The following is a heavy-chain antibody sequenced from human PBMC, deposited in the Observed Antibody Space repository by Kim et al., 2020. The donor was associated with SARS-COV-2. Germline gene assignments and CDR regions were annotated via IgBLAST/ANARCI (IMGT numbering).Heavy chain of an antibody. V-gene: IGHV4-39*01. CDR1: GGSISSSSYY. D-gene: IGHD4-17*01. CDR3: ARRSDDYGVTNWFDP. Sequence: SETLSLTCTVSGGSISSSSYYWGWIRQPPGKGLEWIGSIYYSGSTYYNPSLKSRVTISVDTSKNQFSLKLSSVTAADTAVYYCARRSDDYGVTNWFDPWGQGTLVTVSS. CDR2: IYYSGST. J-gene: IGHJ5*02.